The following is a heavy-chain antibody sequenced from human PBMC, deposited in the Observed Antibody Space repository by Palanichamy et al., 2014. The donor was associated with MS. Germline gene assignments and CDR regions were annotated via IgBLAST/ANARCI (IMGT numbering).Heavy chain of an antibody. D-gene: IGHD3-3*01. CDR2: ITPILGTA. CDR3: AGRQGDFWSGYLPF. CDR1: GGTFNSYA. J-gene: IGHJ4*02. Sequence: QVQLVQSGAEVKKPGSSVNVSCKASGGTFNSYAITWVRQAPGHGLEWMGGITPILGTAKYAQRFQGRVTITADESTSTAYMELTNLISEDTGVYYCAGRQGDFWSGYLPFWGQGSLVTVSS. V-gene: IGHV1-69*01.